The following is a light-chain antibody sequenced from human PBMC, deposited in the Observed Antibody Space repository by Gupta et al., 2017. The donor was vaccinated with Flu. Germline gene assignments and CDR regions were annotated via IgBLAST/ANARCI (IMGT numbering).Light chain of an antibody. CDR1: SSNIGDNY. Sequence: QSLLTQPPSVYGTPGPRVTISCSGSSSNIGDNYVYWYQQHPGTAPKLLIYRNDERPSGVPDRFSGSKSGTSASLSISGLRAEDESDYYCALLDDSLSIWVFGGGTKLTVL. J-gene: IGLJ3*02. V-gene: IGLV1-47*01. CDR3: ALLDDSLSIWV. CDR2: RND.